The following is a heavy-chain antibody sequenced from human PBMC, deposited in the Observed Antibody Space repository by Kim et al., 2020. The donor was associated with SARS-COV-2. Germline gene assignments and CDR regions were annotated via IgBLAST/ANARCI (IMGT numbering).Heavy chain of an antibody. Sequence: SETLSLTCTVSGGSMSSYYWSWIRQPPGKGLEYIGYIYYSGSTNYNPSLKSRVTISVDTSKNQFSLKLSSVTAADTAVYYCARGPPHKEWSWNAAPATRILGLDVWGQGTTVTVSS. CDR1: GGSMSSYY. CDR3: ARGPPHKEWSWNAAPATRILGLDV. D-gene: IGHD2-15*01. V-gene: IGHV4-59*01. CDR2: IYYSGST. J-gene: IGHJ6*02.